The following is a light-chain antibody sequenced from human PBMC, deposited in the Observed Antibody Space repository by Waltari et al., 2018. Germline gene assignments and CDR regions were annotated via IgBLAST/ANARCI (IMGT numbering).Light chain of an antibody. J-gene: IGLJ3*02. CDR2: EVT. V-gene: IGLV2-8*01. CDR3: SSYAGNRGE. CDR1: SSDVGGYNY. Sequence: QSALTQPPSASGSPGQSVTISCTGTSSDVGGYNYVSWYQQHPGKAPKLMIYEVTKRPSGVPDRFSGSKSGNTASLTVSGLQAEDEADYYCSSYAGNRGEFGGGTKLTVL.